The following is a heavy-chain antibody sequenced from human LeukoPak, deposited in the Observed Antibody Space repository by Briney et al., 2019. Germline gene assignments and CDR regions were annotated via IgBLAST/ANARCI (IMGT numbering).Heavy chain of an antibody. CDR3: AQGRRYGSSGPLDY. D-gene: IGHD3-16*01. CDR2: ISGGGDST. CDR1: GFTFSSHA. V-gene: IGHV3-23*01. Sequence: PGGSLRLSCEASGFTFSSHAIIWVRQVPGKGLEWVSAISGGGDSTYYADSVRGRFTISRDNSKNTMYLYMNSLRAEDTALYYCAQGRRYGSSGPLDYWGQGTLVTVSS. J-gene: IGHJ4*02.